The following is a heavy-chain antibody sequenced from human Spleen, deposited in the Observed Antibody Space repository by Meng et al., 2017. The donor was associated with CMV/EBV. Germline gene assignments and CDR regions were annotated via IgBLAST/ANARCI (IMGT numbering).Heavy chain of an antibody. V-gene: IGHV1-69*05. CDR1: FNNFA. CDR3: GRYNDVWSGSQLSNWFDP. Sequence: FNNFAINWVRQAPGQGLVWVGGFIPIFGTARYSQEFQDRVTITTDESTKTAYLELSSLRSEDTAVYYCGRYNDVWSGSQLSNWFDPWGQGTLVTVSS. D-gene: IGHD3/OR15-3a*01. CDR2: FIPIFGTA. J-gene: IGHJ5*02.